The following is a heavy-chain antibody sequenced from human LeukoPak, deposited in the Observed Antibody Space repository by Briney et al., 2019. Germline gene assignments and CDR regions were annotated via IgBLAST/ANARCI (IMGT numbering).Heavy chain of an antibody. J-gene: IGHJ4*02. V-gene: IGHV4-4*07. CDR2: IYSGST. CDR1: GASITSSY. Sequence: EPSETLSLTCSVSGASITSSYWSWIRQTPGKGLEWIGNIYSGSTNYNPSFESRVTVSLDTSKNQFSLKLSSVTAADTAVYYCAGSPYSLGGVSFDYWGQGTLVTVSS. CDR3: AGSPYSLGGVSFDY. D-gene: IGHD2-15*01.